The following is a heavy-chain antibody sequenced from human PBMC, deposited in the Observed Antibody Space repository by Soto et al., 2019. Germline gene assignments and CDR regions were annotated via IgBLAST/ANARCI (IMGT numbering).Heavy chain of an antibody. Sequence: GASVKVSCKASGYTFTSYGISWVRQAPGQGLEWMGWISAYNGNTNYAQKLQGRVTMTTDTSTSTAYMELRSLRSDDTAVYYCARVSPRGADGDEYSSGSDYYYYGMDVWGQGTTVTVSS. D-gene: IGHD6-19*01. CDR1: GYTFTSYG. J-gene: IGHJ6*02. CDR2: ISAYNGNT. CDR3: ARVSPRGADGDEYSSGSDYYYYGMDV. V-gene: IGHV1-18*01.